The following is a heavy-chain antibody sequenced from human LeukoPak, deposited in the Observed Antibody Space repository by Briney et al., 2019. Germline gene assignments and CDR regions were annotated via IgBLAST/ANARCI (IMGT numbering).Heavy chain of an antibody. D-gene: IGHD4-17*01. CDR1: GGSDIMGSYY. CDR3: ASHCPDLSNVRTTP. CDR2: IYHSGST. V-gene: IGHV4-39*01. J-gene: IGHJ4*02. Sequence: SETLSLTCTVLGGSDIMGSYYSGWIRQPPGKGLEWIGSIYHSGSTCYNPSLKSRVTISVDTSKNQFSLKLRSVTAADTAVYSCASHCPDLSNVRTTPGGQGNLVTVSS.